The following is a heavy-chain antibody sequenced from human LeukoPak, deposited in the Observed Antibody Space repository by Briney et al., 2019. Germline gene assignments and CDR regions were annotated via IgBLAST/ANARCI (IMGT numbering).Heavy chain of an antibody. Sequence: PSETLSLTCAVYGGSFTVYYWSWIRQSPGKGLEWIGEINHSGSTNYNPSLKSRVTISVDTSKNQFPLKLSSVTAADTAVYYCASLAAAGTGNWFDPWGQGTLVTVSS. J-gene: IGHJ5*02. CDR2: INHSGST. CDR1: GGSFTVYY. V-gene: IGHV4-34*01. D-gene: IGHD6-13*01. CDR3: ASLAAAGTGNWFDP.